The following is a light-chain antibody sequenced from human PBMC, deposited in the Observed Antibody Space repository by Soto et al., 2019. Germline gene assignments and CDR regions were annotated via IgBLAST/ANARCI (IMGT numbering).Light chain of an antibody. CDR1: ETATNSH. Sequence: EVELRPAPRTLSLSLGESASLSCRASETATNSHLAWYQQKPGQAPRLVIYGASTRATGIPDRFGGSGSGTDFTLTISRLEPEDFAVYYCQQDGSSSLTFGGGTRLDIK. CDR3: QQDGSSSLT. J-gene: IGKJ4*01. V-gene: IGKV3-20*01. CDR2: GAS.